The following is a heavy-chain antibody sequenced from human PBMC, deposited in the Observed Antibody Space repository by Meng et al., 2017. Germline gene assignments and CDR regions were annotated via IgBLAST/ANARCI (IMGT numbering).Heavy chain of an antibody. CDR1: GFTFSSYG. Sequence: GESLKISCAASGFTFSSYGMHWVRQAPGKGLEWVAVIWYDGSNKYYADSVKGRFTISRDNSKNTLYLQMNSLRAEDTAVYYCARGIRLAAYDGSGPRHAFDIWGQGTMVTVSS. J-gene: IGHJ3*02. CDR3: ARGIRLAAYDGSGPRHAFDI. V-gene: IGHV3-33*01. D-gene: IGHD3-22*01. CDR2: IWYDGSNK.